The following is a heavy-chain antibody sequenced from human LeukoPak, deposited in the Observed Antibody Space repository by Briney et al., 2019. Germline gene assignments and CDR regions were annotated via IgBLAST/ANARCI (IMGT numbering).Heavy chain of an antibody. J-gene: IGHJ4*02. CDR1: GAPIRTYY. CDR2: ISDSGTT. CDR3: TKGYYEPFDY. Sequence: SETLSLTCTVSGAPIRTYYWDWIRQAPGKGLEWIGCISDSGTTYYNPSLKSRVTISLDTSKNHFSLKPTSVTAADTAVYFCTKGYYEPFDYWGQGMMVTVSS. D-gene: IGHD3-22*01. V-gene: IGHV4-59*01.